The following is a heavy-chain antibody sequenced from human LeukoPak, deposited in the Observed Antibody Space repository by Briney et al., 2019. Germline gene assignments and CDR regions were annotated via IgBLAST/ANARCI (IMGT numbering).Heavy chain of an antibody. CDR2: IYHSGST. V-gene: IGHV4-38-2*02. CDR1: GYSISSGYY. J-gene: IGHJ4*02. CDR3: ACGSYYFDY. Sequence: SETLSLTCTVSGYSISSGYYWGWIRQPPGKGLEWIGSIYHSGSTYYNPSLKSRVTISVDTSKNQFSLKLSSVTAADTAVYYCACGSYYFDYWGQGTLVTVSS.